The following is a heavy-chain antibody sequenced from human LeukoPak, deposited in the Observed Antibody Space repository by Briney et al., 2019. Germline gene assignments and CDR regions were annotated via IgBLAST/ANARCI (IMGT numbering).Heavy chain of an antibody. J-gene: IGHJ6*03. CDR2: ISAYNGDT. CDR1: GYTFASYG. CDR3: ARYSIRVGYYDRSYYYYYMDV. Sequence: ASVKVSCKPFGYTFASYGISWVRQAPGQGLEWMGWISAYNGDTNYAQKFQGRVTMTTDTSTSTVYMELRSLRSDDTAVYYCARYSIRVGYYDRSYYYYYMDVWGKGTTVTVSS. D-gene: IGHD3-22*01. V-gene: IGHV1-18*01.